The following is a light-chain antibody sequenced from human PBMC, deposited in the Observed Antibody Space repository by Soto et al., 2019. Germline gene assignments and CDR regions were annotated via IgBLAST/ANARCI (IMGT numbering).Light chain of an antibody. CDR2: NNS. Sequence: QSVLTQAPSASGTPGQRVTISCSGSNSNIGGNSVSWYHHLPGTAPKLLIFNNSQRPSGVPDRFSGSKSGTSASLAISVLQSEDEADYYCASWDDSLNGHWVFGGETKLTVL. CDR3: ASWDDSLNGHWV. CDR1: NSNIGGNS. V-gene: IGLV1-44*01. J-gene: IGLJ3*02.